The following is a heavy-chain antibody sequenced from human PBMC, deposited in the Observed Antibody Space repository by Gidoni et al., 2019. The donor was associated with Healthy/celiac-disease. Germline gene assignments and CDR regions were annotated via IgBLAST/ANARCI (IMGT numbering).Heavy chain of an antibody. CDR1: GGSISSYY. CDR3: AREGRDYYDSSGLSGGMDV. CDR2: IYYSGST. V-gene: IGHV4-59*01. D-gene: IGHD3-22*01. J-gene: IGHJ6*02. Sequence: QVQLQESGPGLVKPSETLSLTCTVSGGSISSYYWSWIRQPPGKGLEWIGYIYYSGSTNYNPSLKSRVTISVDTSKNPFSLKLSSVTAADTAVYYCAREGRDYYDSSGLSGGMDVWGQGTTVTVSS.